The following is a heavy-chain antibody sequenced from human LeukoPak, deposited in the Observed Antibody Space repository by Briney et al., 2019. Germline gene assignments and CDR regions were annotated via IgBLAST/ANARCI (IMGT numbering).Heavy chain of an antibody. V-gene: IGHV3-64*01. J-gene: IGHJ4*02. CDR3: ARASYSNAWRPFDY. CDR1: GFTFSTYA. Sequence: GGSLRLSCAASGFTFSTYAMHWVRQAPGKGLEYLSAISSSGASTYYANSVKGRFTISRDNAKKSLYLQMSSLRAEDTALYYCARASYSNAWRPFDYWGLGTLVTVSS. D-gene: IGHD6-19*01. CDR2: ISSSGAST.